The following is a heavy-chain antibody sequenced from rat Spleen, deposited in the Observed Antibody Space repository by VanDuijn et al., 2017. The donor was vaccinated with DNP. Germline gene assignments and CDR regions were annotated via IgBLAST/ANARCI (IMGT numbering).Heavy chain of an antibody. CDR1: GFNFNDYW. J-gene: IGHJ3*01. Sequence: EVKLVESGGGLVQPGRSLKLSCAPSGFNFNDYWMGWVRQAPGKGLEWIGEINKDSSTINYSPSLKDKFTISRDSAQNTLYLQMSKLGSEDTAIYYCARLGWHGWFAYWGQGTLVTVSS. CDR3: ARLGWHGWFAY. CDR2: INKDSSTI. D-gene: IGHD1-11*01. V-gene: IGHV4-2*01.